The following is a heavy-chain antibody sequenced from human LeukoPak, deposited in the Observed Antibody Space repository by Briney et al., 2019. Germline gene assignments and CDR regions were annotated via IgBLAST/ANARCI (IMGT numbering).Heavy chain of an antibody. CDR2: INPSGGST. J-gene: IGHJ4*02. CDR1: GYTFTSYY. D-gene: IGHD3-22*01. Sequence: ASVKVSCKASGYTFTSYYMHWVRQAPGQGLEWMGIINPSGGSTSYAQKFQGRVTMTRDTSTSTVYMELSSLRSEDTAVYYCAREALNYYDSSGYSFDYWGQGTLVTVSS. CDR3: AREALNYYDSSGYSFDY. V-gene: IGHV1-46*01.